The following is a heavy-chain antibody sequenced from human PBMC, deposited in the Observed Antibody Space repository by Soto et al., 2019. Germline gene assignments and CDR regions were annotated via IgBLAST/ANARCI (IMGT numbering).Heavy chain of an antibody. Sequence: TGESLKISCKGSGYSFAGCWITWVRQKPGKGLEWMGRIDPSDSQTYYSPSFRGHVTISVTKSITTVFLQWSSLRASDTAMYYCARQIYDSDTGPNFQYYFESWGQGTPVTVSS. D-gene: IGHD3-22*01. CDR2: IDPSDSQT. CDR1: GYSFAGCW. J-gene: IGHJ4*02. CDR3: ARQIYDSDTGPNFQYYFES. V-gene: IGHV5-10-1*01.